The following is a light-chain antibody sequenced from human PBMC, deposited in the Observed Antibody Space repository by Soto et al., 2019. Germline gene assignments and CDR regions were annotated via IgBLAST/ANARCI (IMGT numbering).Light chain of an antibody. J-gene: IGLJ1*01. CDR3: SSYAGSNDYV. Sequence: QSVLNQPPSAFRGPGQSVTISLPGNSRDVGGYNYVSWYQQHPGKAPKLMIYEVSKRPSGVPDRFSGSKSGNTASLTVSGLQAEDEADYYCSSYAGSNDYVFGTGTKVTVL. CDR1: SRDVGGYNY. V-gene: IGLV2-8*01. CDR2: EVS.